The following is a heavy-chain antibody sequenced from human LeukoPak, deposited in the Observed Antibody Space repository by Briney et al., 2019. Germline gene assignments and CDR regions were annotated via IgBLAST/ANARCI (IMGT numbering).Heavy chain of an antibody. CDR1: GGTFSSYA. Sequence: ASVKLSCKASGGTFSSYAISWVRQAPGQGLEWMGRIIPILGIANYAHKFQGRVTITADKSTSTAHMDLSSLRSEDTAVYYCARGVDIVVVVAATILDYWGQGTLVTVSS. V-gene: IGHV1-69*04. D-gene: IGHD2-15*01. CDR3: ARGVDIVVVVAATILDY. CDR2: IIPILGIA. J-gene: IGHJ4*02.